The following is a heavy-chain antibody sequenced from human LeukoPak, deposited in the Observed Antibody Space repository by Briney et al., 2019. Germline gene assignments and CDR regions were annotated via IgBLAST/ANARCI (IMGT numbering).Heavy chain of an antibody. J-gene: IGHJ4*02. CDR1: GGSISSYY. D-gene: IGHD3-22*01. V-gene: IGHV4-59*12. Sequence: SETLSLTCTVSGGSISSYYWSWIRQPPGKGLDWIGYIYNSGSTNYNPSLKSRVTISVDTSKNQFSLKLSSVTAADTAVYYCASGQGYSSGYYGYWGQGTLVTVSS. CDR3: ASGQGYSSGYYGY. CDR2: IYNSGST.